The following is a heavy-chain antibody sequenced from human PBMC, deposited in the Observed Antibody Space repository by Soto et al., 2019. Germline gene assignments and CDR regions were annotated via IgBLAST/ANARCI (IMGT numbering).Heavy chain of an antibody. CDR2: ISYDGSNK. CDR3: ARDPSYYDSSGPFDY. V-gene: IGHV3-30-3*01. D-gene: IGHD3-22*01. Sequence: PGGSLRLSCAASGFTFSSYAMHWVRQAPGKGLEWVAVISYDGSNKYYADSVKGQFTISRDNSKNTLYLQMNSLRAEDTAVYYCARDPSYYDSSGPFDYWGQGTLVTVSS. J-gene: IGHJ4*02. CDR1: GFTFSSYA.